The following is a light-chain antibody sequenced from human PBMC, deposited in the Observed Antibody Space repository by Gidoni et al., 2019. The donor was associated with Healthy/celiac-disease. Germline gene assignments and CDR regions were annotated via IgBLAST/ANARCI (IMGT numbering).Light chain of an antibody. CDR2: LGS. CDR1: QSLLHRNGYNY. Sequence: DIVMTQSPLSLPVTPGEPASISCRSSQSLLHRNGYNYLDWYLQKPGQSPQLLIYLGSNRASGVPDRFSGRGSGTDFTLKISRVEAEDVGVYYCMKALQTRTFGQGTKLEIK. V-gene: IGKV2-28*01. J-gene: IGKJ2*01. CDR3: MKALQTRT.